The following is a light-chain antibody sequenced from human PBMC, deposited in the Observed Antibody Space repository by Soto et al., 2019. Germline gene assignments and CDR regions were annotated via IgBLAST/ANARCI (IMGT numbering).Light chain of an antibody. CDR2: GNN. J-gene: IGLJ1*01. CDR1: SSNIGAGYG. Sequence: LTQTPSLSGAPGQRVSISRTGSSSNIGAGYGVHWYHQPPGTAPKLLIFGNNNLPSGVPDRFSGSKSGTSASLGITGLQAEDEADYYSESYDRSLNGYVLGPRTHVTV. V-gene: IGLV1-40*01. CDR3: ESYDRSLNGYV.